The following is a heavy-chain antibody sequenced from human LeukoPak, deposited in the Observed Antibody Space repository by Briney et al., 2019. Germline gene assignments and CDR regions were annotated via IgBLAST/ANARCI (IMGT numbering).Heavy chain of an antibody. V-gene: IGHV4-59*11. J-gene: IGHJ4*02. CDR2: ISYSGST. CDR1: GVSIRSHY. Sequence: SETLSLTCTVSGVSIRSHYWIWIRQPPGKGLEWVGHISYSGSTIYNPSLKSRVTILPDTSKNQFSLKLSYVTAEDTVVYYCARVSSGYYYYFDYWGQGTLVTVSS. D-gene: IGHD3-22*01. CDR3: ARVSSGYYYYFDY.